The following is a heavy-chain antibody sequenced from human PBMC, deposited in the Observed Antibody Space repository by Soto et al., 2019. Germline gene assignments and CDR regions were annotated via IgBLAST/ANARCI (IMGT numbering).Heavy chain of an antibody. Sequence: GGSLRLSCAASGFTFSSYGMHWVRQAPGKGLEWVAVISYDGSDKYYAASVKGRFTISRDNSKNTLYLQMNSLRAEDTAVYYCAKDRGAARPGYYYYGMDVWGQGTTVTVSS. CDR2: ISYDGSDK. J-gene: IGHJ6*02. CDR1: GFTFSSYG. D-gene: IGHD6-6*01. CDR3: AKDRGAARPGYYYYGMDV. V-gene: IGHV3-30*18.